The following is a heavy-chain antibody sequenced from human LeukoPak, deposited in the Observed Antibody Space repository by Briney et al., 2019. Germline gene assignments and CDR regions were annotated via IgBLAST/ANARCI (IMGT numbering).Heavy chain of an antibody. Sequence: GGSLRLSCAASGFTFSSYAMSWVRQAPGKGLEWVSAISGSGSSTYYADSVKGRFTISRDNSKNTLYLQMNSLRAEDTAVYYCARGPGAMVSYFDYWGQGTLVTVSS. V-gene: IGHV3-23*01. CDR2: ISGSGSST. D-gene: IGHD5-18*01. CDR1: GFTFSSYA. J-gene: IGHJ4*02. CDR3: ARGPGAMVSYFDY.